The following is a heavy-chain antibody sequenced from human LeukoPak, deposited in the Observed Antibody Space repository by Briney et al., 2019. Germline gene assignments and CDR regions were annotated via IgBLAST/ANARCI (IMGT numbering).Heavy chain of an antibody. J-gene: IGHJ4*02. V-gene: IGHV3-21*01. CDR3: ARGHYDVLAASYKWTPDY. CDR2: ITSGGDYI. D-gene: IGHD3-9*01. CDR1: GFTFNTFN. Sequence: RPGGSLRLSCAASGFTFNTFNMNWVRQAPGKGLEWVSSITSGGDYIYYADSVKGRFTTSRDNAKNSLSLQLNSLRVEDMAVYYCARGHYDVLAASYKWTPDYWGQGTLVTVSS.